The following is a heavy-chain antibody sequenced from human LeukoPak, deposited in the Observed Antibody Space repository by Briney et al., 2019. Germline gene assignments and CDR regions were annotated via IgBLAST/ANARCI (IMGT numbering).Heavy chain of an antibody. D-gene: IGHD2-15*01. Sequence: ASVKVSCKASGYTFTSYDINWVRQATGQGLEWMGWMNPNSGNTGYAQKFQGRVTITRNTSISTAYMELSSLRSEDTAVYYCARGLGFCSGGSGPYDYGGREPLVPFSS. J-gene: IGHJ4*02. CDR2: MNPNSGNT. CDR3: ARGLGFCSGGSGPYDY. V-gene: IGHV1-8*03. CDR1: GYTFTSYD.